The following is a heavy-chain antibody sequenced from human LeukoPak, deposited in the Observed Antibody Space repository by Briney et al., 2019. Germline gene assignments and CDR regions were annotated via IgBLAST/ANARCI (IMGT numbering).Heavy chain of an antibody. CDR3: ARSSPDRPGDFY. J-gene: IGHJ4*02. Sequence: PGRSLRLSCAASGLTFSSFAMHWVRQAPGKGLEWVAVISYDGSKKYYADSVKGRFTISRDNSKNTLSLQMNSLRAEDTAVYYCARSSPDRPGDFYWGQGTLVTVSS. V-gene: IGHV3-30-3*01. CDR1: GLTFSSFA. D-gene: IGHD2-21*01. CDR2: ISYDGSKK.